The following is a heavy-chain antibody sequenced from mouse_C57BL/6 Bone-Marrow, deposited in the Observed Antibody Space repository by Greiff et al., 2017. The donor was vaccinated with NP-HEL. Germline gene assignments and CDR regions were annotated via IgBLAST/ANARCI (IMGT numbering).Heavy chain of an antibody. CDR2: ISSGGSYT. V-gene: IGHV5-6*02. Sequence: DVMLVESGGDLVKPGGSLKLSCAASGFTFSSYGMSWVRQTPDKRLEWVATISSGGSYTYYPDSVKGRFTISGDNAKNTLYLQMSSLKSEDTAMYYCARQRYAMDYWGQGTSVTVSS. CDR3: ARQRYAMDY. J-gene: IGHJ4*01. CDR1: GFTFSSYG.